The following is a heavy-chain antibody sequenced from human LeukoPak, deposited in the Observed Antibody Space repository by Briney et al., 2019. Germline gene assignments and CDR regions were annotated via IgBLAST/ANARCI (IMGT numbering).Heavy chain of an antibody. J-gene: IGHJ4*02. D-gene: IGHD7-27*01. CDR1: GFTFSSYS. V-gene: IGHV3-21*01. Sequence: PGGSLRLSCAASGFTFSSYSMNWVRQAPGKGLEWVSSISSSSSYMYYADSVKGRFTVSRDNAKNSLILQMNSLRDEDTAVYYCARGVWAPFDYWGQGTLVTVSS. CDR2: ISSSSSYM. CDR3: ARGVWAPFDY.